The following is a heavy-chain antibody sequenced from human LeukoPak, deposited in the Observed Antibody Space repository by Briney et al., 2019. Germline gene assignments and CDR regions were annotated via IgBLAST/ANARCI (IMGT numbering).Heavy chain of an antibody. CDR1: GGSISSYY. D-gene: IGHD3-22*01. CDR3: ARLNYYDSSGYWRFDP. Sequence: PSETLSLTCTVSGGSISSYYWSWLRQPAGKGLEWIGRIYTSGSTNYNPSLKSRVTMSVDTSKNQFSLKLSSVTAADTAVYYCARLNYYDSSGYWRFDPWGQGTLVTVSS. CDR2: IYTSGST. J-gene: IGHJ5*02. V-gene: IGHV4-4*07.